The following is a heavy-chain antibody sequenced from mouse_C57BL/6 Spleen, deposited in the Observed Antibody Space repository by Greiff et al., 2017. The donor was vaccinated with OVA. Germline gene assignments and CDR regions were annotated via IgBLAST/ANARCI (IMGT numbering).Heavy chain of an antibody. J-gene: IGHJ1*03. CDR3: ARDQSPSFYYGSSWYFDV. CDR1: GFTFSSYA. D-gene: IGHD1-1*01. V-gene: IGHV5-4*01. Sequence: EVQVVESGGGLVKPGGSLKLSCAASGFTFSSYAMSWVRQTPEKRLEWVATISDGGSYTYYPDNVKGRFTISRDNAKNNLYLQMSHLKSEDTAMYYCARDQSPSFYYGSSWYFDVWGTGTTVTVSS. CDR2: ISDGGSYT.